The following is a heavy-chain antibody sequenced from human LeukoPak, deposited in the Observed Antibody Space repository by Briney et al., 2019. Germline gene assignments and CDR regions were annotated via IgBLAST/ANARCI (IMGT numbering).Heavy chain of an antibody. D-gene: IGHD1-1*01. CDR2: ISSSSSSI. Sequence: PGGSLRLSCAASGFTFSSYSMNWVRQAPGKGLEWVSFISSSSSSINYADSVKGRFTISRDNSKNTLYLQMNSLRAEDTAVYYCAKEWQLWGQGTLVTVSS. J-gene: IGHJ4*02. CDR3: AKEWQL. V-gene: IGHV3-21*04. CDR1: GFTFSSYS.